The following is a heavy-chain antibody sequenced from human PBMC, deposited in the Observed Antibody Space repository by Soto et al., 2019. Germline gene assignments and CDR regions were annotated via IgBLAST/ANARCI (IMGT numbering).Heavy chain of an antibody. CDR3: AGGKAQWLVHIDY. D-gene: IGHD6-19*01. CDR2: ISGSGGST. V-gene: IGHV3-23*01. J-gene: IGHJ4*02. Sequence: EVQLLESGGGLVQPGGSLRLSCAASGFTFSSYAMSWVRQAPGKGLEWVSAISGSGGSTYYADSVKGRFTISRDNSKNTLYLQMNSLRAEDTAVYYCAGGKAQWLVHIDYWGQGTLVTVSS. CDR1: GFTFSSYA.